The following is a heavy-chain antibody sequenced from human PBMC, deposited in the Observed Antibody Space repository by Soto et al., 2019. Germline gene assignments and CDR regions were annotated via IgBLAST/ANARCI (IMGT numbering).Heavy chain of an antibody. CDR3: ARSLTAAGTLGFDY. J-gene: IGHJ4*02. CDR1: GGSISSYY. CDR2: IYYSGST. V-gene: IGHV4-59*01. D-gene: IGHD6-13*01. Sequence: SETLSLTCTVSGGSISSYYWSWIRQPPGKGLEWIGYIYYSGSTNYNPSLKSRVTISVDTSKNQFSLKLSSVTAADTAVYYCARSLTAAGTLGFDYWGQGTLVTVSS.